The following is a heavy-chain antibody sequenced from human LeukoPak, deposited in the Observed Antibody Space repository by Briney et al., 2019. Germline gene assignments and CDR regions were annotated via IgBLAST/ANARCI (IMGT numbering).Heavy chain of an antibody. CDR1: GLTFSSYC. V-gene: IGHV3-30*02. D-gene: IGHD6-19*01. CDR2: IQYDGSNK. Sequence: GGSLRLSCAASGLTFSSYCMHWVRQARGKGLEWVAFIQYDGSNKLYGDSVKGRFTISRDNSKNTLYLQMNSLRPEDTAVYYCAKDVVGQQWLENYWGQGTLVTVSS. J-gene: IGHJ4*02. CDR3: AKDVVGQQWLENY.